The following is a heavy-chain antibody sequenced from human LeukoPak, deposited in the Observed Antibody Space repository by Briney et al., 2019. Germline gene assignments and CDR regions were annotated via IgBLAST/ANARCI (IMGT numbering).Heavy chain of an antibody. D-gene: IGHD3-10*01. J-gene: IGHJ5*01. CDR1: GFTVSRNY. CDR3: ARAVVRGVIIGETRWFDS. V-gene: IGHV3-66*01. Sequence: PGGSLRLSCAASGFTVSRNYMSWVRQAPGKGLQWVSVIYSGGSTYYADSVKGRFTISRDNSKNTLYLQMNSLRAEDTAVYYCARAVVRGVIIGETRWFDSWGRGTLVTVSS. CDR2: IYSGGST.